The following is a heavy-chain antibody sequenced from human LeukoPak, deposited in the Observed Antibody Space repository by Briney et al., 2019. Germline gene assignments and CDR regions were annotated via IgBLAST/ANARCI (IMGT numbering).Heavy chain of an antibody. Sequence: GGSLRLSCAASGFTFSSYSMNWVRQAPGKGLEWVSYISSSSTIYYADSVKGRFTISRDNAKNSLYLQMNSLRAEDTAVYYCARDALRHFDWLFHHDAFDIWGQGTMVTVSS. D-gene: IGHD3-9*01. CDR2: ISSSSTI. CDR1: GFTFSSYS. V-gene: IGHV3-48*01. J-gene: IGHJ3*02. CDR3: ARDALRHFDWLFHHDAFDI.